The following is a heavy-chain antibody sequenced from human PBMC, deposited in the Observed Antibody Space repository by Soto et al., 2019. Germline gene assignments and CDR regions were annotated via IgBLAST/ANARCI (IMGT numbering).Heavy chain of an antibody. V-gene: IGHV3-7*01. J-gene: IGHJ4*02. CDR1: GFMFSAYW. D-gene: IGHD2-21*01. Sequence: EVQLVESGGRLVQPGGSLRLSCAASGFMFSAYWMSWVRQAPGKGLEWVATISGGASDKFYVDSVKGRFTISRDHSKNTLDLQMNSLRDEDTAVYYCVREDWHRFDSWGQGTLVTVSS. CDR3: VREDWHRFDS. CDR2: ISGGASDK.